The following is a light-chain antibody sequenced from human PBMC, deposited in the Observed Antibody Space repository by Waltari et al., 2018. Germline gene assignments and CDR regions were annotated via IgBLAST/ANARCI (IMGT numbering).Light chain of an antibody. Sequence: VVMTQSPLSLPGTLGQPASISCRSSQSLVHSDGNTYLEWFRQRPGQSPRRLIYKVSNRDSGVPDRFSGSGSGTDFTLKISRVEAEDVGLYYCMQVTHWPHTFGQGTSLEI. J-gene: IGKJ2*01. CDR2: KVS. V-gene: IGKV2-30*02. CDR3: MQVTHWPHT. CDR1: QSLVHSDGNTY.